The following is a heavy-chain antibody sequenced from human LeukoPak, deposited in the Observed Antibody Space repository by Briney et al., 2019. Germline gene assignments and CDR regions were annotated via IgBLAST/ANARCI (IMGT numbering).Heavy chain of an antibody. Sequence: PGRSLRLSCAASGFTFSSYGMHWVRQAPGKGLEWVAVIWYDGSNKYYADSVKGRFTISRDNSKNTLYLQMNSLRAEDTAVYYCARDGTPKIVVVTEIDYWGQGTLVTVSS. CDR3: ARDGTPKIVVVTEIDY. CDR2: IWYDGSNK. D-gene: IGHD3-22*01. V-gene: IGHV3-33*01. J-gene: IGHJ4*02. CDR1: GFTFSSYG.